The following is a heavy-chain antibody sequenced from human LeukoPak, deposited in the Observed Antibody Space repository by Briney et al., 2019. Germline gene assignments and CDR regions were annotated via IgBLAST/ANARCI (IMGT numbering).Heavy chain of an antibody. V-gene: IGHV5-51*01. Sequence: GESLKISCKGSGYSFTSYWIGWVRQMPGKGLEWMGIIYPGDSDTRYSPSIQGQVTISADKSISTAYQQWSSLKASDTAMYYCYVDTAMAPRHYYYGMDVWGQGTTVTVSS. D-gene: IGHD5-18*01. CDR1: GYSFTSYW. CDR2: IYPGDSDT. J-gene: IGHJ6*02. CDR3: YVDTAMAPRHYYYGMDV.